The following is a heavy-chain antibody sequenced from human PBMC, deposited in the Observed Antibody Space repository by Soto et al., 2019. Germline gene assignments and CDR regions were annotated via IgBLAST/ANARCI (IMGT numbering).Heavy chain of an antibody. CDR3: AREEYYYGSGAFFDS. CDR1: GGTFSSYT. V-gene: IGHV1-69*08. Sequence: QVQLVQSGAEVKKPGSSVKVSCKASGGTFSSYTISWVRQAPGQGLEWMGRIIPILGIANYAQKFQGRVTITADKSTSTAYMELSSLRAEDTAVYYGAREEYYYGSGAFFDSWGQGTLVTVSS. J-gene: IGHJ4*02. CDR2: IIPILGIA. D-gene: IGHD3-10*01.